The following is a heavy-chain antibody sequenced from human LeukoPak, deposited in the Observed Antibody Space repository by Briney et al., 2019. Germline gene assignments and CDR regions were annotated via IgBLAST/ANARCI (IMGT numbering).Heavy chain of an antibody. D-gene: IGHD3-10*01. Sequence: PGGSLRLSCAASGFTFSSYWMSWVRQAPGKGLEWVANIRQDGSQKYYVDSVKGRFSISRDSAKNSLFLQMNSLRAEDTAVYFCARGYEGSSFDYWGQGTLVTVSS. CDR2: IRQDGSQK. CDR1: GFTFSSYW. J-gene: IGHJ4*02. CDR3: ARGYEGSSFDY. V-gene: IGHV3-7*01.